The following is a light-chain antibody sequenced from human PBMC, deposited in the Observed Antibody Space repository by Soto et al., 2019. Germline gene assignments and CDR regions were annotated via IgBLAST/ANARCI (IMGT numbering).Light chain of an antibody. V-gene: IGKV3-15*01. Sequence: EIVMTQSPATLSVSPGERATLSCRASQSVSSNLAWYQQKPGQAPRLLIYGASTRATCIPARFSGSGSETEFTLSISSLHSEDFAVYYCEDDNSLPSFGQGTKLEIK. CDR2: GAS. J-gene: IGKJ2*01. CDR3: EDDNSLPS. CDR1: QSVSSN.